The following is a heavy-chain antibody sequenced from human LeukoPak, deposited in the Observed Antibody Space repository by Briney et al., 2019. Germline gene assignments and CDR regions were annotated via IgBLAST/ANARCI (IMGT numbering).Heavy chain of an antibody. J-gene: IGHJ4*02. Sequence: PGGSLRLSCAASALTVSSNCMSWVRQAPGKGLEWVSFIYSGGNTYYADCVKGRFTIPRDNSKNTVHLQMNSLRAENTAMNYCARRAGDYSHPYDYWGQGTLVTVSS. V-gene: IGHV3-53*01. CDR3: ARRAGDYSHPYDY. D-gene: IGHD3-22*01. CDR2: IYSGGNT. CDR1: ALTVSSNC.